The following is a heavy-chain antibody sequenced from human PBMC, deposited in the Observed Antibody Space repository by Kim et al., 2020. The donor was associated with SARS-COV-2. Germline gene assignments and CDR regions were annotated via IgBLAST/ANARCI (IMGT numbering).Heavy chain of an antibody. J-gene: IGHJ1*01. CDR3: AKEPPRRYYDSSGPRYFQH. Sequence: GGSLRLSCAASGFTFSSYAMSWVRQAPGKGLEWVSAISGSGGSTYYADSVKGRFTISRDNSKNTLYLQMNSLRAEDTAVYYCAKEPPRRYYDSSGPRYFQHWGQGTLVTVSS. CDR2: ISGSGGST. D-gene: IGHD3-22*01. CDR1: GFTFSSYA. V-gene: IGHV3-23*01.